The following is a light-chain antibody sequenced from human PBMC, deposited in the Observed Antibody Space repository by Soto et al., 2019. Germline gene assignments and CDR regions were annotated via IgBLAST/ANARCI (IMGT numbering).Light chain of an antibody. J-gene: IGKJ2*01. V-gene: IGKV1-39*01. Sequence: DIQMTQSPASLSASVGDRVTITCRASQSISSYLNWYQQKPEKAPKLLIYAASSLQSGVPSRFSGSGSGTDFTLTISSLQTEDFGTYYCQQSYSTPPYSFGQGTKLEIK. CDR3: QQSYSTPPYS. CDR2: AAS. CDR1: QSISSY.